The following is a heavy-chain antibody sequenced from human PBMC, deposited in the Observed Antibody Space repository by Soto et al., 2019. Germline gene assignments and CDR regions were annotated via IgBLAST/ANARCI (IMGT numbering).Heavy chain of an antibody. CDR3: ARLEQQLELPWFDP. CDR1: GGSISSSSYY. D-gene: IGHD6-13*01. CDR2: IYYSGST. Sequence: QLQLQESGPGLVKPSETLSLTSTVSGGSISSSSYYWGWILQPPGKGLEWIGSIYYSGSTYYNPSLRSRGTISVDTSKYQFYLKLSSVTAADTAVYYCARLEQQLELPWFDPWGQGTLVTGSS. J-gene: IGHJ5*02. V-gene: IGHV4-39*01.